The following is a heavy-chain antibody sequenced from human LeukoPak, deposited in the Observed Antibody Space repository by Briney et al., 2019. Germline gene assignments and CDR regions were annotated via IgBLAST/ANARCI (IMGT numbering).Heavy chain of an antibody. CDR1: GGSISSSSYY. J-gene: IGHJ4*02. Sequence: SETLSLTCTVSGGSISSSSYYWGWIRQPPGKGLEWIGSIYYSGSTYYNPSLESRVTISVDTSKNQFSLKLSSVTAADTAVYYCARRSSGLLWFGELFWGQGTLVTVSS. V-gene: IGHV4-39*01. CDR3: ARRSSGLLWFGELF. CDR2: IYYSGST. D-gene: IGHD3-10*01.